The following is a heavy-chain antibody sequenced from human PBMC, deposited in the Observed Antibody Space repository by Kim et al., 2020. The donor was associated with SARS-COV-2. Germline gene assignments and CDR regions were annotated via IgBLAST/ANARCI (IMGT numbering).Heavy chain of an antibody. Sequence: SETLSLICTVSGGSISSSSYYWGWIRQPPGKGLEWIGSIYYSGSTYYNPSLKSRVTISVDTSKNQFSLKLSSVTAADTAVYYCASRAEGMITFGGVIDWFDPWGQGTLVTVSS. CDR2: IYYSGST. D-gene: IGHD3-16*02. V-gene: IGHV4-39*07. CDR3: ASRAEGMITFGGVIDWFDP. J-gene: IGHJ5*02. CDR1: GGSISSSSYY.